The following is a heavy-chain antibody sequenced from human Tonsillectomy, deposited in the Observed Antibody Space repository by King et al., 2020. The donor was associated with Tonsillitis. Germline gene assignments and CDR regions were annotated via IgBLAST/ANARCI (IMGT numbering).Heavy chain of an antibody. CDR3: ARDDYDSSCIMDV. CDR2: ISYDGSNK. D-gene: IGHD3-22*01. V-gene: IGHV3-33*05. Sequence: VQLVESGGGVVQPGRSLRLSCAASGFTFSNYDTHWVRQAPGKGLEWVAHISYDGSNKYYADSVKGRFTISRDNSKNTLYLQMNSLRAEDTAVYYCARDDYDSSCIMDVWGQGTTVTVSS. J-gene: IGHJ6*02. CDR1: GFTFSNYD.